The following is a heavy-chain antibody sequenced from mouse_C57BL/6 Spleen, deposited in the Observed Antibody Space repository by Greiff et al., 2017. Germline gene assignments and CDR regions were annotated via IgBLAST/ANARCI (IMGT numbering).Heavy chain of an antibody. CDR2: IDPETGGT. D-gene: IGHD2-2*01. Sequence: QVQLQQSGAELVRPGASVTLSCKASGYTFTDYEMHWVKQTPVHGLEWIGAIDPETGGTAYNQKFKGKAILTADKSSSTAYMELRSLTSEDSAVYYCTTYDPWLSFDVWGTGTTVTVSS. J-gene: IGHJ1*03. V-gene: IGHV1-15*01. CDR3: TTYDPWLSFDV. CDR1: GYTFTDYE.